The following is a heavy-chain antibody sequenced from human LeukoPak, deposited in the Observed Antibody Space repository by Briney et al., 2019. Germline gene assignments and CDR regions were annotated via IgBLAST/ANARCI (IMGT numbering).Heavy chain of an antibody. CDR1: GGTFSSYA. D-gene: IGHD3-22*01. CDR2: IIPILGIA. V-gene: IGHV1-69*04. J-gene: IGHJ4*02. CDR3: ARGRITMIVAPDY. Sequence: SVKVSCKASGGTFSSYAISWVRQAPGQGLEWMGRIIPILGIANYAQKFQGRVTITRDTSASTAYMELSSLRSEDTAVYYCARGRITMIVAPDYWGQGTLVTVSS.